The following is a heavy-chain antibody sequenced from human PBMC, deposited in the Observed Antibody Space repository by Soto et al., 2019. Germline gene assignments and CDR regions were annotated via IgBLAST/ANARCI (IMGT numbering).Heavy chain of an antibody. Sequence: SETLSLTCTVSGGSISSGGYYWSWIRQHPGKGLEWIGYIYYSGSTYYNPSLKSRVTISVDTSKNQFSLKLSSVTAADTAVYYCASGGYSYGPPFGMDVWGQGTTVTV. D-gene: IGHD5-18*01. CDR2: IYYSGST. CDR1: GGSISSGGYY. J-gene: IGHJ6*02. CDR3: ASGGYSYGPPFGMDV. V-gene: IGHV4-31*03.